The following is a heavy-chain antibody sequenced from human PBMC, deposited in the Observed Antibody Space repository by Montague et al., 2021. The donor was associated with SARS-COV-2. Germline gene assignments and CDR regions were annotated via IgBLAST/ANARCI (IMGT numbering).Heavy chain of an antibody. Sequence: SETLSLTCAVHGSSFSGYYWNWIRQSPGKGLEWIGEINHGGSTKFSPSLKGRLTISTDTSKNQFSLKLTSVAAADTAVYYCARLRDGVVPSPILGDGPFYSYYYMDVWGRGTPVTVSS. J-gene: IGHJ6*03. D-gene: IGHD2-15*01. CDR3: ARLRDGVVPSPILGDGPFYSYYYMDV. CDR2: INHGGST. CDR1: GSSFSGYY. V-gene: IGHV4-34*01.